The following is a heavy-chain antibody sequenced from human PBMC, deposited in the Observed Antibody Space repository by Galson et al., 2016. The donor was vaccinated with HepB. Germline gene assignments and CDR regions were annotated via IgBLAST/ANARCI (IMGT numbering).Heavy chain of an antibody. Sequence: SLRLSCAASGFTFCRDSMIWVRQAPGKGLEWVSSISSGSDGYIYYADSVKGRFTISRDNAKNSLLLQMNSLRAEDTAVYYCARVRYSSSWYVLWYFDLWGRGTLVTVSS. CDR2: ISSGSDGYI. CDR3: ARVRYSSSWYVLWYFDL. V-gene: IGHV3-21*01. D-gene: IGHD6-13*01. J-gene: IGHJ2*01. CDR1: GFTFCRDS.